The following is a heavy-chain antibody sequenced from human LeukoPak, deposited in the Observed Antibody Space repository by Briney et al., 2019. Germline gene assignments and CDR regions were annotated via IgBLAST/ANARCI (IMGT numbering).Heavy chain of an antibody. D-gene: IGHD6-6*01. V-gene: IGHV4-38-2*02. J-gene: IGHJ6*03. CDR1: GYSISSGYY. CDR2: IYHSGST. CDR3: ARGDEQLVFSYYYYYMDV. Sequence: SETLSLTCTVSGYSISSGYYWGWIRQPPGKGLEWIGSIYHSGSTYYNPSLKSRVTISVDTSKNQFPLKLSSVTAADTAVYYCARGDEQLVFSYYYYYMDVWGKGTTVTVSS.